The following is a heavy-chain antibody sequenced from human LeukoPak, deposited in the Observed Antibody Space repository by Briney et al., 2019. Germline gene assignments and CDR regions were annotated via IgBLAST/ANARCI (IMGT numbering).Heavy chain of an antibody. CDR1: GFTFSSYE. CDR2: ISSSGSTI. D-gene: IGHD4-17*01. V-gene: IGHV3-48*03. CDR3: APSPVGIDV. Sequence: GGSLRLSCAASGFTFSSYEMNWVRQAPGKGLEWVSYISSSGSTIYYADSVKGRFTISRDNAKNSLDLQMNSLRAEDTAVYFCAPSPVGIDVWGRGTSVTVSS. J-gene: IGHJ6*04.